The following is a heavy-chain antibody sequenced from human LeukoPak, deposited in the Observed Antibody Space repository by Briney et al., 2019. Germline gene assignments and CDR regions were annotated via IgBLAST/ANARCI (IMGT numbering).Heavy chain of an antibody. Sequence: GASLKVSCKASGGTFSSYAISRVRQAPGQGLEWMGGIIPIFGTANYAQKFQGRVTITADESTSTAYMELSSLRSEDTAVYYCASGLRFLEFASGFDPWGQGTLVTVSS. V-gene: IGHV1-69*13. CDR1: GGTFSSYA. J-gene: IGHJ5*02. D-gene: IGHD3-3*01. CDR2: IIPIFGTA. CDR3: ASGLRFLEFASGFDP.